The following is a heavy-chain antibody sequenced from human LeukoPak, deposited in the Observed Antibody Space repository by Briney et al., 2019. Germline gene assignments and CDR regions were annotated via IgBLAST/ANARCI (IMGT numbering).Heavy chain of an antibody. CDR1: GASISSYY. J-gene: IGHJ4*02. V-gene: IGHV4-59*01. D-gene: IGHD5-12*01. CDR3: ARGPLDSGYTYFDY. Sequence: SETLFLTCTVSGASISSYYWSWIRQPPGKGLEWIGYFSYSGNTNYNPSLKSRVTVSVDTSKNQFSLKLTSVTAADTAVYHCARGPLDSGYTYFDYWGQGTLVTVSS. CDR2: FSYSGNT.